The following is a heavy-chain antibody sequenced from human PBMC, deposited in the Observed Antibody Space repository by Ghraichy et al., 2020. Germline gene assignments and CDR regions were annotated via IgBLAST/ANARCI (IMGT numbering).Heavy chain of an antibody. CDR3: EAEGTVTNGEWFDP. V-gene: IGHV3-74*01. J-gene: IGHJ5*02. CDR2: INSDGSST. CDR1: GFTFSSYW. D-gene: IGHD4-17*01. Sequence: GGSLRLSCAASGFTFSSYWMHWVRQAPGKGLVWVSRINSDGSSTSYADSVKGRFTISRDNAKNTLYLQMNSLRAEDTAVYYCEAEGTVTNGEWFDPWGQGTLVTVSS.